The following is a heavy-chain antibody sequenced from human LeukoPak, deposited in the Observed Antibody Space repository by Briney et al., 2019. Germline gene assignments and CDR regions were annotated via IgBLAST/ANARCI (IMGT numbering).Heavy chain of an antibody. CDR3: ARDSSVEMATINAFDI. J-gene: IGHJ3*02. V-gene: IGHV4-31*03. D-gene: IGHD5-24*01. CDR1: GGSISSGGYY. Sequence: SQTLSLTCTVSGGSISSGGYYWSWIRQHPGKGLEWIGYIYYSGSTYYNPSLKSRVNISVDTSKNQFSLKLSSVTAADTAVYYCARDSSVEMATINAFDIWGQGTMVTVSS. CDR2: IYYSGST.